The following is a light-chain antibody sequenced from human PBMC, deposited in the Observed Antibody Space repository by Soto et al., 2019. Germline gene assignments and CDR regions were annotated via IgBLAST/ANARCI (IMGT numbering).Light chain of an antibody. CDR1: QSISSW. V-gene: IGKV1-5*03. CDR2: KAS. J-gene: IGKJ1*01. Sequence: DIQMTQSPSTLSASVGDRVTITCRASQSISSWLAWYQQKPGKAPKLLIYKASSLKSEAPSRFSGSGSGTEFTLTISSLQLYDFATYFCQQYQTYMWTFGQGTKVEIK. CDR3: QQYQTYMWT.